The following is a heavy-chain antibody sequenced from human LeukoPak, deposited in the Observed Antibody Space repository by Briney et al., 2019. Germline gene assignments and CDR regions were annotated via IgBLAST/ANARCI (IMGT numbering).Heavy chain of an antibody. CDR2: INHSGST. CDR1: GGSFSGYY. V-gene: IGHV4-34*01. J-gene: IGHJ3*02. D-gene: IGHD2-21*01. CDR3: ARGKFRAFDI. Sequence: PETLSLTCAVYGGSFSGYYWSWIRHPPGKGLEWIGEINHSGSTNYNPSLKSRVTISVDTSKNQFSLKLSSVTAADTAVYYCARGKFRAFDIWGQGTMVTVSS.